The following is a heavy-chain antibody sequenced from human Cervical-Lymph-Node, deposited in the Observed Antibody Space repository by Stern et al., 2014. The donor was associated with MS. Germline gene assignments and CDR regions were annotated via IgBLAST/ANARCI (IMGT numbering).Heavy chain of an antibody. CDR2: ISYDGSNK. CDR3: ARDGYDSSGYYLDY. D-gene: IGHD3-22*01. CDR1: GFTFSSYG. V-gene: IGHV3-30*03. Sequence: QVQLVQSGGGVVQPGRSLRLSCAASGFTFSSYGMHWVRQAPGKGLELVAVISYDGSNKYYADSVKGRFTISRDNSKNTLYLQMNSLRAEDTAVYYCARDGYDSSGYYLDYWGQGTLVTVSS. J-gene: IGHJ4*02.